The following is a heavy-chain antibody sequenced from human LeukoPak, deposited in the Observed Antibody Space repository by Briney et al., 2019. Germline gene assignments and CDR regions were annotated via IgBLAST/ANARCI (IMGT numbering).Heavy chain of an antibody. CDR1: GGSISNYY. V-gene: IGHV4-59*01. Sequence: SETLSLTCTVSGGSISNYYWNWIRQAPGKGLEWIGYIYYTGSTNKNPSLKSRVTISVDTSKNQFSLKLSSVTAADTAVYYCARGVVITFGGAADYWGQGTLVTVSS. J-gene: IGHJ4*02. D-gene: IGHD3-16*01. CDR2: IYYTGST. CDR3: ARGVVITFGGAADY.